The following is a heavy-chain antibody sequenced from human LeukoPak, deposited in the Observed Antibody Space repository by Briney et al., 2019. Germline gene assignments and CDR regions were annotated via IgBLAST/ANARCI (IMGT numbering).Heavy chain of an antibody. D-gene: IGHD1-26*01. J-gene: IGHJ4*02. CDR3: ARDGSGSYQPGDSSFDY. Sequence: QPGGSLRLSCAASGFTFSSYAMHWVRQAPGKGLEWVAVISYDGSNKYYADSVKGRFTISRDNSKNTLYLQMNSLRAEDTAVYYCARDGSGSYQPGDSSFDYWGQGTLVTVSS. CDR2: ISYDGSNK. CDR1: GFTFSSYA. V-gene: IGHV3-30-3*01.